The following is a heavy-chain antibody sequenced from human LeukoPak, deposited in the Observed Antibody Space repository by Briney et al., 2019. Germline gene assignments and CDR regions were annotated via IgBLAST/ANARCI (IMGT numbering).Heavy chain of an antibody. J-gene: IGHJ4*02. V-gene: IGHV3-7*01. Sequence: SGGSLRLSCAASGFTFSSYGMSWVRQAPGKGLEWVANIKQDGSEKYYVDSVKGRFTISRDNAKNSLYLQMNSLRAEDTAVYYCARGGYSYGYYFDYWGQGPLATVSS. CDR3: ARGGYSYGYYFDY. CDR1: GFTFSSYG. D-gene: IGHD5-18*01. CDR2: IKQDGSEK.